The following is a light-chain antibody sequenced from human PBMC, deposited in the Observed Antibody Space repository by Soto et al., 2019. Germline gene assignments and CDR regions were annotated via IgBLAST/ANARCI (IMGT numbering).Light chain of an antibody. CDR1: QPVSSNF. CDR3: QQYANSPIT. V-gene: IGKV3-20*01. J-gene: IGKJ5*01. CDR2: GVS. Sequence: ELVLTQSPGTLSVSPVESATLPRRASQPVSSNFLAWYQQKPGQAPRLLIYGVSSRASGIPDRFFGSGSGTDFTLTINSLEPDDFALSYCQQYANSPITYGQGTRLEIK.